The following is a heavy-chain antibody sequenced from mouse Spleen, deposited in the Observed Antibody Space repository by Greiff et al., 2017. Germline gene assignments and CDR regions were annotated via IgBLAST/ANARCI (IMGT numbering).Heavy chain of an antibody. CDR1: GYTFTSYW. CDR2: INPSTGYT. Sequence: QVQLQQSGAELAKPGASVKMSCKASGYTFTSYWMHWVKQRPGQGLEWIGYINPSTGYTEYNQKFKDKATFTADKSSSTAYMKLSSLTSEDSAVYYCARWYGDYAMDYWGQGTSVTVSS. J-gene: IGHJ4*01. V-gene: IGHV1-7*01. D-gene: IGHD2-14*01. CDR3: ARWYGDYAMDY.